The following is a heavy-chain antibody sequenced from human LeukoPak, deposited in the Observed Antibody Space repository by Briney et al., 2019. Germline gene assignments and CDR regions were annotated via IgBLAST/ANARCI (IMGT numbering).Heavy chain of an antibody. D-gene: IGHD3-10*01. V-gene: IGHV4-59*01. CDR2: IYYSGST. J-gene: IGHJ6*02. Sequence: SETLSLTCTVSGGSISSYYWSWIRQPPGKGLVWIGYIYYSGSTNYNPSLKSRVTISVDTSKNQFSLKLSSVTAADTAVYYCAREGTSYGMDVWGQGTTVTVSS. CDR3: AREGTSYGMDV. CDR1: GGSISSYY.